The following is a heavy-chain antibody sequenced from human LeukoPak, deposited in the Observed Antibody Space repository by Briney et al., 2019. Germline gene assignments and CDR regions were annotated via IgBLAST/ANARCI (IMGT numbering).Heavy chain of an antibody. CDR3: ARDLTIFGVPMDV. V-gene: IGHV4-38-2*02. D-gene: IGHD3-3*01. J-gene: IGHJ6*03. Sequence: SETLSLTCTVSGYSISSGYYWGWIRQPPGKGLEWIGSIYHSGSTYYNPSLKSRVTISVDTSKNQFSLKLSSVTAVDTAVYYCARDLTIFGVPMDVWGKGTTVTVSS. CDR1: GYSISSGYY. CDR2: IYHSGST.